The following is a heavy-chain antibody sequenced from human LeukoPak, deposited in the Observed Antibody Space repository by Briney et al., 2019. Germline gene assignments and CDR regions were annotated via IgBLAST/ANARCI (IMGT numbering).Heavy chain of an antibody. Sequence: PGGSLRLSCADSGFTFSSSYSMNWVRQAPGKGLEWVAHISLTTTTVSYADSVKGRFTMSRDNAKNSLFLQMNSLRAEDTAVYYCARDGDWAFDYWGQGTLVTVSS. J-gene: IGHJ4*02. V-gene: IGHV3-48*01. CDR3: ARDGDWAFDY. CDR1: GFTFSSSYS. D-gene: IGHD2-21*02. CDR2: ISLTTTTV.